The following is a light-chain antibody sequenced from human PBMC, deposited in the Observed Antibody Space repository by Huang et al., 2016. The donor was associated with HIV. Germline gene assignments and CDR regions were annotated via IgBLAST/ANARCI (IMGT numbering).Light chain of an antibody. CDR2: GAS. J-gene: IGKJ2*01. CDR1: QSFGSS. V-gene: IGKV3-15*01. Sequence: EIQMTQSPGTLSVSPGETVTLYCRASQSFGSSLAWFQHKPGQAPRLVSYGASTRATDIPGRFSGGGSGTEFTLSINSLQSEDYAVYYCQEYSNMNTFGQGTRLEIK. CDR3: QEYSNMNT.